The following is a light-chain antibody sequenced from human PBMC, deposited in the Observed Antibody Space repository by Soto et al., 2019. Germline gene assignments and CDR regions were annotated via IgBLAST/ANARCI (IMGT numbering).Light chain of an antibody. Sequence: EIVLTQSPATLSLSPGERATLSCRASQSVSNYLAWFQHKPGQAPRLLIYDASNRATGIPARFSGSGSGTDFTLTISSLEPEDFAVYYCQQRSNWPPITFGLGTRLEIK. CDR1: QSVSNY. CDR3: QQRSNWPPIT. CDR2: DAS. V-gene: IGKV3-11*01. J-gene: IGKJ5*01.